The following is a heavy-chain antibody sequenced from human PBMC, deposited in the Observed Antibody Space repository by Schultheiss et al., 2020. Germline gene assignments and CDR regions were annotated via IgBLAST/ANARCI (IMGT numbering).Heavy chain of an antibody. V-gene: IGHV2-5*02. CDR2: IYWDDDK. D-gene: IGHD2-15*01. Sequence: SGPTLMKPTQTLTLTCTFSGFSLSTSGVGVGWIRQPPGKALEWLALIYWDDDKRYSPSLKSRLTITKDTSKNQVVLTMTNMDPVDTATYYCAHSLGYCSGGSCSAPFTRWGQGTLVTVSS. CDR3: AHSLGYCSGGSCSAPFTR. CDR1: GFSLSTSGVG. J-gene: IGHJ4*02.